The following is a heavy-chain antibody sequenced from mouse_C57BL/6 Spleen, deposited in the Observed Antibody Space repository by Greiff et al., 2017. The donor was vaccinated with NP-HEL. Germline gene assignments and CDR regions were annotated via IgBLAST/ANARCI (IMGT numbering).Heavy chain of an antibody. CDR2: INPNNGGT. Sequence: EVQLQQSGPELVKPGASVKIPCKASGYTFTDYNMDWVKQSHGKSLEWIGDINPNNGGTIYNQKFKGKATLTVDKSSSTAYMELRSLTSEDTAVYYCARKGYYDGYYRTYWYFDVWGTGTTVTVSS. J-gene: IGHJ1*03. CDR1: GYTFTDYN. V-gene: IGHV1-18*01. D-gene: IGHD2-3*01. CDR3: ARKGYYDGYYRTYWYFDV.